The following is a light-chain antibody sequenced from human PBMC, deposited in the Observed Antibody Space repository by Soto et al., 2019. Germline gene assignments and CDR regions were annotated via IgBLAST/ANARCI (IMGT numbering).Light chain of an antibody. Sequence: QLVLTQSPSASASLGASVKLTCTLSSGHSSYAIAWHQQQPEKGPRNLMKLNNDGSHSKGDGIPDRFSGSSSGAERYLTISSLQSEDEADYYCQTWGTGTHVVFGGGTKLTVL. CDR3: QTWGTGTHVV. J-gene: IGLJ2*01. CDR2: LNNDGSH. CDR1: SGHSSYA. V-gene: IGLV4-69*01.